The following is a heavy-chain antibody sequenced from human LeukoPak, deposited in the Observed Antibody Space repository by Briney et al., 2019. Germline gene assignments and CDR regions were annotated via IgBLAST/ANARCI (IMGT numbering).Heavy chain of an antibody. CDR3: ETWAGTATGFSGPFDY. CDR1: GFTFSSYA. CDR2: ISGSGGST. V-gene: IGHV3-23*01. J-gene: IGHJ4*02. D-gene: IGHD6-13*01. Sequence: GGSLRLSCAASGFTFSSYAMSWVRQAPGKGLEWVSAISGSGGSTYYADSVKGRFTISRDNARNSLYLQMNSLRGDDTAVYYCETWAGTATGFSGPFDYWSQGTPVTVSS.